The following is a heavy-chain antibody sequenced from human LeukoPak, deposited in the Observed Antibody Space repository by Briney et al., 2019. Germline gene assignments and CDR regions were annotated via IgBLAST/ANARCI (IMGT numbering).Heavy chain of an antibody. CDR2: IYYSGST. CDR1: GGSISSYY. D-gene: IGHD3-22*01. CDR3: AGGGYYDSSGYYVDAFDI. J-gene: IGHJ3*02. V-gene: IGHV4-59*01. Sequence: PSETLSLTCTVSGGSISSYYWSWIRQPPGKGLEWIGYIYYSGSTNYNPSLKSRVTISVDTSKNQFSLKLNSVTAADTAVYYCAGGGYYDSSGYYVDAFDIWGQGTMVTVSS.